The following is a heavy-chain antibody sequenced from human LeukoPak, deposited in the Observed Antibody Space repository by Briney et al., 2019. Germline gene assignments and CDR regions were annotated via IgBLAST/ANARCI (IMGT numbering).Heavy chain of an antibody. CDR1: GVTLSSYA. D-gene: IGHD2-15*01. J-gene: IGHJ6*02. V-gene: IGHV3-23*01. CDR2: ISSSGSGGNT. CDR3: AKNLYCGGGSCYPSALGMDV. Sequence: GGSLRLSCAASGVTLSSYAMSWARQAPGKGLEWVSGISSSGSGGNTYCADCVKGRFTISRDSSKDTLFLQMNSLRAEDTAVYYCAKNLYCGGGSCYPSALGMDVWGQGTTVTVSS.